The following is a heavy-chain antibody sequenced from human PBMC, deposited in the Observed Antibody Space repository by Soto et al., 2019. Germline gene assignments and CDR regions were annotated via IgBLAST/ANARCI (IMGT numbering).Heavy chain of an antibody. CDR1: GGTFSSYA. Sequence: SVKVSCKASGGTFSSYAISWVRQAPGQGLEWMGGIIPIFGTANYAQKFQGRVTITADESTSTAYMELGSLRSEDTAVYYCAKGVRASDYYDSSGYFRHWGQGTLVTVSS. J-gene: IGHJ4*02. V-gene: IGHV1-69*13. CDR3: AKGVRASDYYDSSGYFRH. CDR2: IIPIFGTA. D-gene: IGHD3-22*01.